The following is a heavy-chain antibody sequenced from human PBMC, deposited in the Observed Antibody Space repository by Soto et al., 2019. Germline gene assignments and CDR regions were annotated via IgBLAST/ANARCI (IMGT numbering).Heavy chain of an antibody. J-gene: IGHJ5*02. Sequence: QVQLVQSGAAVKKPGASVKVSCKASGYTFTSYAMHWVRQAPGQRLEWMGWINAGNGTTKFLQKFQGRVTITRDTFAATSDRELSSLSSEDTPVYYGACGYSSSWVHFDPWGKGTVITVSS. V-gene: IGHV1-3*01. D-gene: IGHD6-13*01. CDR3: ACGYSSSWVHFDP. CDR2: INAGNGTT. CDR1: GYTFTSYA.